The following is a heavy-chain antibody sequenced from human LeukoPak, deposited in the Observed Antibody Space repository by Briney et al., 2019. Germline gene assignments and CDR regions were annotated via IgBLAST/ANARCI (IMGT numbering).Heavy chain of an antibody. Sequence: GGSLRLSCEASGFTFSSYAMSWARQAPGKGLDWVSGISAGGDRTYYADSVKGRFTISRDNAKNTLYLQMNSLRAEDTAVYYCAKFEYSTATQLYYFDCWGQGALVTVSS. D-gene: IGHD5-24*01. V-gene: IGHV3-23*01. CDR1: GFTFSSYA. CDR3: AKFEYSTATQLYYFDC. CDR2: ISAGGDRT. J-gene: IGHJ4*02.